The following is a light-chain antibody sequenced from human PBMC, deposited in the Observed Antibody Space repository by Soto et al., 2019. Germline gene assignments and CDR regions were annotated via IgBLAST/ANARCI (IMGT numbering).Light chain of an antibody. Sequence: QSVLPQPPSASGTPGQRVTISCSGSSSNIATNTVSCPQQLPRTAPKLLIYSNNQRPSGVPYRLSGSQYATSASLARSGPQAEDEADYYCAAWDDSLFGLHYFFGTGTKVTVL. CDR1: SSNIATNT. CDR2: SNN. CDR3: AAWDDSLFGLHYF. J-gene: IGLJ1*01. V-gene: IGLV1-44*01.